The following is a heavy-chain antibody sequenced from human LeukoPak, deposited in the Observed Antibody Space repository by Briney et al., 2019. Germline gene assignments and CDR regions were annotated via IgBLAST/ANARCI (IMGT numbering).Heavy chain of an antibody. Sequence: GASVKVSCKASGYTFTSYGISWVRQAPGQGLEWMGWISAYNGNTNYSQKLQGRVTMTTDTSTSTAYMELRSLRCDDTAVYYCARDFSHAAFYYDSSGYYYPMGYWGQGTLVTVSS. CDR3: ARDFSHAAFYYDSSGYYYPMGY. CDR2: ISAYNGNT. J-gene: IGHJ4*02. V-gene: IGHV1-18*01. D-gene: IGHD3-22*01. CDR1: GYTFTSYG.